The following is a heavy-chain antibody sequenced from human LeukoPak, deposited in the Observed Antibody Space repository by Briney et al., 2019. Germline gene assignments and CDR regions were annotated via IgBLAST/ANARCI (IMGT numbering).Heavy chain of an antibody. J-gene: IGHJ5*02. CDR3: AKDRSSGCYQGWFDP. D-gene: IGHD3-22*01. Sequence: RPGGSLRLSCAASGLTLSHYAMNWVRQAPGKGLEWVSAITNSGDNSYYADSVKGRFTISRDNSKNTLYLQMNSLRVEDTAVYYCAKDRSSGCYQGWFDPWGQGTLVTVSS. V-gene: IGHV3-23*01. CDR2: ITNSGDNS. CDR1: GLTLSHYA.